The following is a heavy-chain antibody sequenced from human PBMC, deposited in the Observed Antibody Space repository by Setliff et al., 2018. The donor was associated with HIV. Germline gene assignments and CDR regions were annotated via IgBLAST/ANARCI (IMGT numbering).Heavy chain of an antibody. CDR3: AKMGSPVGPDAFDI. J-gene: IGHJ3*02. CDR2: ISGSGDTI. CDR1: GFRFSDYT. Sequence: TGGSLRLSCAPSGFRFSDYTMTWVRQAPGKGLECVSGISGSGDTIYYADSVKGRFTISRDNSKNTLYLQMNSLRAEDTAVYYCAKMGSPVGPDAFDIWGQGTMVTVSS. D-gene: IGHD3-16*01. V-gene: IGHV3-23*01.